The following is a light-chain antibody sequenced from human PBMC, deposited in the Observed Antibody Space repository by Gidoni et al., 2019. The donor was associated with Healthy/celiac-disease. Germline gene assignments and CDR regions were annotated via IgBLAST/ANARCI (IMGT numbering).Light chain of an antibody. J-gene: IGKJ5*01. V-gene: IGKV3-11*01. CDR2: DAS. CDR3: QQRSNWPPIT. CDR1: QSVSSY. Sequence: EIVLTQSPASLSLSPGERATLSCRASQSVSSYLAWYQQNPGQAPRLLIDDASNRATGIPARFSGSGSGTDFTLTISSLEPEDFAVYYCQQRSNWPPITFGQXTRLEIK.